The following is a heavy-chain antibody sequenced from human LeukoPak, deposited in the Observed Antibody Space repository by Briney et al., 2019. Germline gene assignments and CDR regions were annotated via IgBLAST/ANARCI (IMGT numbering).Heavy chain of an antibody. J-gene: IGHJ4*02. Sequence: SETLSLTCAVYGGSFSGYYWSWIRQPPGKGLEWIGEINHSGSTNYNPSLKSRVTISVDTSKNQFSLKLSSVTAADTAVNYCARRVAELRFDYWGQGTLVTVSS. CDR2: INHSGST. D-gene: IGHD1-26*01. V-gene: IGHV4-34*01. CDR3: ARRVAELRFDY. CDR1: GGSFSGYY.